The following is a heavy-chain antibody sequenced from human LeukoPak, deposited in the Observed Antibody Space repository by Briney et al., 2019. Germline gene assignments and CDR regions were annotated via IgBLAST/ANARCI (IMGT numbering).Heavy chain of an antibody. CDR2: IYSGGST. CDR3: ATNAVVVAATGVLDI. Sequence: GGSLRLSCAASVTVRSNYMIWVRQAPGKGLEWVSVIYSGGSTYYADSVKGRFTISRDNSQNTLYLQMNGLRAEDTGIYYCATNAVVVAATGVLDIWGQGTMVTVSS. D-gene: IGHD2-15*01. J-gene: IGHJ3*02. CDR1: VTVRSNY. V-gene: IGHV3-53*05.